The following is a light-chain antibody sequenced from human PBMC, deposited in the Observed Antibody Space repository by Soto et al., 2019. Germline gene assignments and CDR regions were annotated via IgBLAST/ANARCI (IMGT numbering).Light chain of an antibody. CDR2: GNS. J-gene: IGLJ1*01. CDR1: SSNIGAGYD. V-gene: IGLV1-40*01. CDR3: QSYDSSLKV. Sequence: QSVLTQPPSVSGAPGQRVTISCTGSSSNIGAGYDVHWYQQLPGTAPKLLIYGNSNRPSGVPDRFSGSKSGTSASLAITGLQAEDEADYYCQSYDSSLKVFGTGPKVTVL.